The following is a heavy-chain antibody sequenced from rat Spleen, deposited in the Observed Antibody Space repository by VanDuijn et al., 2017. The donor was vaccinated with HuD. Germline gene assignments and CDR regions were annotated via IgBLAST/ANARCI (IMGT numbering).Heavy chain of an antibody. D-gene: IGHD1-6*01. CDR2: MTYNGDT. CDR1: GFSLTTYN. CDR3: TRYMDALRIVGWFAY. Sequence: QVQLKESGPGLVQPSQTLSLTCTVSGFSLTTYNVHWVRQPPGKGLEWMGRMTYNGDTSYNSALRSRLSISRDTSKSQVFLKINSLQTDDTGTYYCTRYMDALRIVGWFAYWGQDTLVTVSS. V-gene: IGHV2-63*01. J-gene: IGHJ3*01.